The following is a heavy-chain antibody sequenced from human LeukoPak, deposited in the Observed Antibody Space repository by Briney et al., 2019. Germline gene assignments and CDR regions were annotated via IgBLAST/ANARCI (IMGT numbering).Heavy chain of an antibody. D-gene: IGHD6-13*01. V-gene: IGHV3-53*01. CDR1: GFTVSSNY. CDR3: ARGGQQLLDYFDY. Sequence: GGSLRLSCAASGFTVSSNYMSWVRQAPGKGLEWVSVIYSGGSTYYADSVKGRFTISRDNSKNTLYLQMNSLRAEDTAVYYFARGGQQLLDYFDYWGQGTLVSVSS. CDR2: IYSGGST. J-gene: IGHJ4*02.